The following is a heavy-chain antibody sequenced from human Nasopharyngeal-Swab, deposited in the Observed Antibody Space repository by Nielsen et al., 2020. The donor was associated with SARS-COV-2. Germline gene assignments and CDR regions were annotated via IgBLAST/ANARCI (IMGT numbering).Heavy chain of an antibody. CDR3: ARDGQSRTNWFDP. CDR1: GFTLSDYF. J-gene: IGHJ5*02. Sequence: GGSLRLSCTASGFTLSDYFMSWIRQAPGKGLEWVTYISRSGSSIYYEDSVKGRFTISRDNAKNSLYLQMNSLRAEDTAVYYCARDGQSRTNWFDPWGQGTVVTVSS. D-gene: IGHD2-8*01. CDR2: ISRSGSSI. V-gene: IGHV3-11*04.